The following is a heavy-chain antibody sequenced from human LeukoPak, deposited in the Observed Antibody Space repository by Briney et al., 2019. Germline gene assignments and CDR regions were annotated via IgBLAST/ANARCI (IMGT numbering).Heavy chain of an antibody. CDR3: ARQVGSSWPQWSRYLTNTYYFDY. D-gene: IGHD6-13*01. CDR2: INHSGST. J-gene: IGHJ4*02. V-gene: IGHV4-34*01. CDR1: GGSISSYY. Sequence: SETLSLTCTVSGGSISSYYWSWIRQPPGKGLEWIGEINHSGSTNYNPSLKSRVTISVDTSKNQFSLKLSSVTAADTAVYYCARQVGSSWPQWSRYLTNTYYFDYWGQGTLVTVSS.